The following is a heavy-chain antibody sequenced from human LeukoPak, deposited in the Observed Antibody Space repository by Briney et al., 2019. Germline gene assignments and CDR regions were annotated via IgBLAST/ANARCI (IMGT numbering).Heavy chain of an antibody. D-gene: IGHD3-10*01. CDR3: ARDLYGSGSYSYNYYYYYMDV. CDR2: MNTNTGNP. V-gene: IGHV7-4-1*02. Sequence: ASVKVSCKASGYTFTGYDINWVRQATGQGLEWMGWMNTNTGNPTYAQGFTGRFVFSLDTSVSTAYLQISSLKAEDTAVYYCARDLYGSGSYSYNYYYYYMDVWGKGTTVTVSS. J-gene: IGHJ6*03. CDR1: GYTFTGYD.